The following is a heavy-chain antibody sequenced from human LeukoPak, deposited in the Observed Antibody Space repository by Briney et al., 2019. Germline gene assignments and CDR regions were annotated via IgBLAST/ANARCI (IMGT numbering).Heavy chain of an antibody. CDR1: GFTFSDHY. CDR2: TRNKANSYTT. J-gene: IGHJ4*02. CDR3: ARGGGVRYFDR. Sequence: GGSLRLSCAASGFTFSDHYMDWVRQAPGKGLEWVGRTRNKANSYTTEYAASVKGRFTISRDDSKNSLYLQMSSLKTEDTAVYYCARGGGVRYFDRWGQGTLVTVSS. V-gene: IGHV3-72*01. D-gene: IGHD3-9*01.